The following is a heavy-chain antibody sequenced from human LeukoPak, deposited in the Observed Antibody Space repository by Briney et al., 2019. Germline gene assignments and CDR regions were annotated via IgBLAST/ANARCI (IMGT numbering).Heavy chain of an antibody. CDR1: GYTFTGYY. V-gene: IGHV1-2*02. J-gene: IGHJ5*02. CDR3: ARDSINYDFWSGYQNWFDP. D-gene: IGHD3-3*01. Sequence: ASVKVSCKASGYTFTGYYMHWVRQAPGQGLEWMGWINPNSGGTNYAQKFQGRVTMTRDTSISTAYMELSRLRSDDTAVYYCARDSINYDFWSGYQNWFDPWGQGTLVTVSS. CDR2: INPNSGGT.